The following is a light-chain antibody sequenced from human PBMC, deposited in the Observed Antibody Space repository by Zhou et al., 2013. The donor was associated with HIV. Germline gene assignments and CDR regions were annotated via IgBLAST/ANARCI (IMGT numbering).Light chain of an antibody. V-gene: IGKV3-20*01. Sequence: EIVLTQSPGTLSLSPGERATLSCRASQTVSSNYLAWYQQKPGQAPRLLIYGASSRATGIPDRFSGSGSGTDFTLTISRLEPEDFAVYYCQQYGSSPAYTFGGGTKVEIK. CDR1: QTVSSNY. CDR2: GAS. J-gene: IGKJ4*01. CDR3: QQYGSSPAYT.